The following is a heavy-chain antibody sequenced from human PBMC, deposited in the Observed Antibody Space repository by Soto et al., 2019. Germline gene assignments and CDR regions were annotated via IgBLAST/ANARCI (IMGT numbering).Heavy chain of an antibody. J-gene: IGHJ6*02. D-gene: IGHD3-10*01. CDR3: ERLVSYYYYYYGMDV. CDR2: IYYSGST. V-gene: IGHV4-39*01. Sequence: SETLSLTCTVSGGSISSSSYYWGWIRQPPGKGLEWIGSIYYSGSTYYNPSLKSRVTISVDTSKNQFSLKLSSVTAAETAVYYCERLVSYYYYYYGMDVWGQGTTVTVSS. CDR1: GGSISSSSYY.